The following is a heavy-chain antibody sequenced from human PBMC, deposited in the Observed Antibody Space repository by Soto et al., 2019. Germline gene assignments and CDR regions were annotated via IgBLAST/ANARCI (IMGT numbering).Heavy chain of an antibody. CDR3: ARPIAAAGTYYYGMDV. J-gene: IGHJ6*02. CDR1: GGTFSSYA. V-gene: IGHV1-69*13. D-gene: IGHD6-13*01. CDR2: IIPIFGTA. Sequence: SVKVSCKASGGTFSSYAISWVRQAPGQGLEWMGGIIPIFGTANYAQKFQGRVTITADESTSTAYMELSSLRSEDTAVYYCARPIAAAGTYYYGMDVWGQGTTVTVSS.